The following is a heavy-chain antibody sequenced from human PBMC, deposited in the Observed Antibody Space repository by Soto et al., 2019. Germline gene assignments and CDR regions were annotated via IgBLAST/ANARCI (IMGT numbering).Heavy chain of an antibody. D-gene: IGHD3-22*01. CDR2: IDPSDSYT. CDR3: ASLYYYDSSGYYESDY. Sequence: GESLKISCKGSGYSFTSYWIGWVRQMPGKGLEWMGRIDPSDSYTNYSPSFQGHVTISADKSISTAYLQWSSLKASDTAMYYCASLYYYDSSGYYESDYWGQGTLVTVSS. CDR1: GYSFTSYW. J-gene: IGHJ4*02. V-gene: IGHV5-10-1*01.